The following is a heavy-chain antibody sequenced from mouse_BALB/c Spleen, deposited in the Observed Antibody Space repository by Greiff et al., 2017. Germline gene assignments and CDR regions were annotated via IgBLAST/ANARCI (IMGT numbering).Heavy chain of an antibody. CDR2: IWSGGST. Sequence: VKLMESGPGLVQPSQSLSITCTVSGFSLTSYGVHWVRQSPGKGLEWLGVIWSGGSTDYNAAFISRLSISKDNSKSQVFFKMNSLQANDTAIYYCASAYRSYYYAMDYWGQGTSVTVSS. CDR1: GFSLTSYG. J-gene: IGHJ4*01. D-gene: IGHD2-14*01. V-gene: IGHV2-2*02. CDR3: ASAYRSYYYAMDY.